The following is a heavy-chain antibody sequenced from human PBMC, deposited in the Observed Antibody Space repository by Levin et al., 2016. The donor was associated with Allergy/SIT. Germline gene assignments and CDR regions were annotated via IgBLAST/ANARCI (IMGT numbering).Heavy chain of an antibody. D-gene: IGHD3/OR15-3a*01. V-gene: IGHV3-33*01. CDR1: DFSFRSHG. CDR2: IWYDGSNE. Sequence: GESLKISCLASDFSFRSHGMHWVRQAPGRGLEWVALIWYDGSNENYADSVKGRFTMSRDNSKNTLFLQMNGLRVEDTAVYYCARDADRTGVSMIIDKWGQGTLVTVSS. CDR3: ARDADRTGVSMIIDK. J-gene: IGHJ4*02.